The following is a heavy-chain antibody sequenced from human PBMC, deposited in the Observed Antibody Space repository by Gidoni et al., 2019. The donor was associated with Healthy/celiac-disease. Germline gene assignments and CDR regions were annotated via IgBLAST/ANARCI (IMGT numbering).Heavy chain of an antibody. CDR2: IYTSGST. J-gene: IGHJ3*02. V-gene: IGHV4-61*02. CDR3: ARDRDYGDYSFAFDI. Sequence: QVQLQESGPGLVKPSQTLSLTCTVSGGSLSSGSYYWSWIRQPAGKGLEWIGRIYTSGSTNYNPSLKSRVTMSVDTSKNQFSLKLSSVTAADTAVYYCARDRDYGDYSFAFDIWGQGTMVTVSS. CDR1: GGSLSSGSYY. D-gene: IGHD4-17*01.